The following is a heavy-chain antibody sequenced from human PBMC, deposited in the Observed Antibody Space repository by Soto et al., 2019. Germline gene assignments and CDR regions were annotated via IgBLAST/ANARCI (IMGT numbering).Heavy chain of an antibody. D-gene: IGHD3-10*01. Sequence: GGSLRLSCAASGFTFTTYAMSWVRQAPGKGLEWVSAISGSGGSIYYADSGKGRFTISRDNSKNTLYLQMNSLRAEDTAVYYCAKTITLRGNYAFDIWGQGTMVTVSS. V-gene: IGHV3-23*01. CDR1: GFTFTTYA. J-gene: IGHJ3*02. CDR3: AKTITLRGNYAFDI. CDR2: ISGSGGSI.